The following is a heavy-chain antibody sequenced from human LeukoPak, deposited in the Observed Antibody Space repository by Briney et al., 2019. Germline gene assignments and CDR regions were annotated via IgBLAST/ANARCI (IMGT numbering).Heavy chain of an antibody. D-gene: IGHD6-19*01. CDR1: GFTFSSYA. V-gene: IGHV3-30-3*01. CDR2: ISYDGSNK. CDR3: ARAVAGNDY. J-gene: IGHJ4*02. Sequence: GGSLRLSCAASGFTFSSYAMHWVRQAPGKGLEWVAVISYDGSNKYYADSVKGRFTISRDNSKNTLYLQINSLRAEDTAVYYCARAVAGNDYWGQGTLVTVSS.